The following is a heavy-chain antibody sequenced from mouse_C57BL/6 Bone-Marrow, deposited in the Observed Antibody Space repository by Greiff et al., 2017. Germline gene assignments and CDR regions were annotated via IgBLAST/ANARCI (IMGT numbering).Heavy chain of an antibody. CDR3: ARSGGWLLRDFDY. CDR2: IYPRSGNT. Sequence: QVQLQQSGAELARPGASVKLSCKASGYTFTSYGISWVKQRTGQGLEWIGEIYPRSGNTYYNEKFKGKATLTADKSSSTAYMELRSLTAEDSAVYFCARSGGWLLRDFDYWGQGTTLTVSS. D-gene: IGHD2-3*01. J-gene: IGHJ2*01. CDR1: GYTFTSYG. V-gene: IGHV1-81*01.